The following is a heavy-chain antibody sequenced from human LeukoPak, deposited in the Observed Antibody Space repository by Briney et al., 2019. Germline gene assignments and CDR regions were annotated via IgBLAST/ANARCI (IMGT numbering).Heavy chain of an antibody. Sequence: ASVTVSCKASGYTFTSFDFNWVRQATGQGLEWMGWMKSNNGHTGYAQRFQGRVTMTRDTSISTAYMELSSLTFEDTAVYYCARGPPNWGMVGYWGQGTLVTVSS. CDR3: ARGPPNWGMVGY. V-gene: IGHV1-8*01. CDR1: GYTFTSFD. J-gene: IGHJ4*02. CDR2: MKSNNGHT. D-gene: IGHD7-27*01.